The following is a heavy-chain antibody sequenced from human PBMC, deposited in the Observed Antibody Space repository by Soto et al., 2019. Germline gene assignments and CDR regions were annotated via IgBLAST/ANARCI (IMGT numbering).Heavy chain of an antibody. CDR1: GFTVSAYS. Sequence: PXVSLRLSCPASGFTVSAYSMTWVRQAPGKGLESVSGIYGNGAGIQYADSVRGRFTISRDNSKNTLYLQMNSLRAEDTAVYYCAKDVIYGDGFWLMDHWGQGTLVTVSS. J-gene: IGHJ4*02. V-gene: IGHV3-23*01. CDR2: IYGNGAGI. CDR3: AKDVIYGDGFWLMDH. D-gene: IGHD4-17*01.